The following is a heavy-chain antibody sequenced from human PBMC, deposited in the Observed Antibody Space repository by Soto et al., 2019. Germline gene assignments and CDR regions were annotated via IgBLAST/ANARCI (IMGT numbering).Heavy chain of an antibody. CDR2: IYHSGST. Sequence: QLQLQESGSGLVKPSQTLSLTCAVSGGSISSGDYSWSWIRQPPGKGLEWIGYIYHSGSTYYNPSPKSXXTXSXGRSKNQFSLKLSSVTAADTAVYYCARAHYYYGMDVWGQGTTVTVSS. V-gene: IGHV4-30-2*01. CDR3: ARAHYYYGMDV. J-gene: IGHJ6*02. CDR1: GGSISSGDYS.